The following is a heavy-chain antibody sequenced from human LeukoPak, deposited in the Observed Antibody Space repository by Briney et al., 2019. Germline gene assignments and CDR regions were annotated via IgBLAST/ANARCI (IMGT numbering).Heavy chain of an antibody. CDR3: ARGRAVGSTVTTFFIDY. Sequence: SETLSLTCAVYGGSFSGYYWSWIRQPPGKGLEWTGEINHSGSTDYNPSLKSRVTISVDTSKNQFSLKLSSVTAADTAVYYCARGRAVGSTVTTFFIDYWGQGTLVTVSS. D-gene: IGHD4-17*01. V-gene: IGHV4-34*01. CDR1: GGSFSGYY. CDR2: INHSGST. J-gene: IGHJ4*02.